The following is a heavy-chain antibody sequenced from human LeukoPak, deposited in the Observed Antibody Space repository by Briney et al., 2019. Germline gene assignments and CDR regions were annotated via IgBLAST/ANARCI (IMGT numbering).Heavy chain of an antibody. CDR3: ARDTMGHCSSTSCYGTNAFDI. D-gene: IGHD2-2*01. V-gene: IGHV4-4*07. CDR2: IYTSGST. Sequence: PSETLSLTCTVSGGSISSYYWSWIRQPPGKGLEWIGRIYTSGSTNYNPSLKSRVTMSVDTSKNQFSLKLSSVTAADTAVYYCARDTMGHCSSTSCYGTNAFDIWGQGTMVTVSS. J-gene: IGHJ3*02. CDR1: GGSISSYY.